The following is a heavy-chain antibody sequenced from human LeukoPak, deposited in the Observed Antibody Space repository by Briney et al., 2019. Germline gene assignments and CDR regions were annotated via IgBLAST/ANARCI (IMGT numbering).Heavy chain of an antibody. J-gene: IGHJ6*03. D-gene: IGHD6-13*01. CDR2: ISAYNGNT. CDR1: GYTFTSYG. CDR3: ARDGSSSWPYYYYYYMDV. V-gene: IGHV1-18*01. Sequence: ASVKVSCKASGYTFTSYGISWVRQAPGQGLEWMGRISAYNGNTNYAQKLQGRVTMTTDTSTSTAYMELRSLRSDDTAVYYCARDGSSSWPYYYYYYMDVWGKGTTVTVSS.